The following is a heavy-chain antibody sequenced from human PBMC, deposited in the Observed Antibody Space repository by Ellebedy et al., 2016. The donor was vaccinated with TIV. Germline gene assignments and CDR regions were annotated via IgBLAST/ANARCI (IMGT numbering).Heavy chain of an antibody. V-gene: IGHV4-59*12. CDR3: ARAVGDSSSWYPNWLDP. D-gene: IGHD6-13*01. J-gene: IGHJ5*02. CDR2: ASYSGST. CDR1: GDSFTNFY. Sequence: SETLSLTXAVSGDSFTNFYWSWIRQPPGQGLEWIGFASYSGSTKYNPSLKSRVTISIDTSRNQFSLKLSSVTAADTAVYYCARAVGDSSSWYPNWLDPWGQGTLVTVSS.